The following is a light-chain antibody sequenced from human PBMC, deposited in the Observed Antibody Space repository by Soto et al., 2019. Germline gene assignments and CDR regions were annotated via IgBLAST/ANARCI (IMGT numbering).Light chain of an antibody. V-gene: IGKV3-20*01. CDR3: QYDCSSPVT. Sequence: EIVLTQSPGTLSLSPGERATLSCRASQSFSSIYLAWYQQKPGQAPRLLIYGASSRATGIPDRFSGSGSGTDFTLTICRLETEDFAVYYCQYDCSSPVTFVPGNKVDIK. CDR1: QSFSSIY. CDR2: GAS. J-gene: IGKJ3*01.